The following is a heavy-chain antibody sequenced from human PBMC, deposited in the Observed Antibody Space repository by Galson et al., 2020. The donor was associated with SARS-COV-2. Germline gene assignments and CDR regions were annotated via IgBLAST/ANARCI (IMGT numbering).Heavy chain of an antibody. V-gene: IGHV4-31*03. D-gene: IGHD1-26*01. CDR1: GASISSGGYY. J-gene: IGHJ4*02. CDR3: ARIEVGPTRVGAYSGFDY. Sequence: ASETLSLTCTVSGASISSGGYYWSWIRQHPGKGLEWIGNIYYIGSIYYNPSLKSRVSISVDTSKNQFSLKLRSVTAADTAVYYCARIEVGPTRVGAYSGFDYWGQGTLVTVSP. CDR2: IYYIGSI.